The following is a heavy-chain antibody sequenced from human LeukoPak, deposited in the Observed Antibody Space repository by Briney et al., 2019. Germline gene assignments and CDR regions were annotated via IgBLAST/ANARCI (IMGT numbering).Heavy chain of an antibody. CDR1: GFTFSSYA. V-gene: IGHV3-23*01. D-gene: IGHD2-2*01. CDR2: ISGSGGST. Sequence: GGSLRLSCAASGFTFSSYAMSWVRQAPGKGLEWVSAISGSGGSTYYADSVKGRFTISRDNSKHTLYLQMNSLRAEDTAVYYCAKGPQQTDIVVVPAVDYYYYYMDVWGKGTKVTVSS. J-gene: IGHJ6*03. CDR3: AKGPQQTDIVVVPAVDYYYYYMDV.